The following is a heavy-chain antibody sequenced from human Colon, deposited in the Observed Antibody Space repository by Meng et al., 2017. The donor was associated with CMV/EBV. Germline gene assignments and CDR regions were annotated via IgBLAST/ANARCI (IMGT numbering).Heavy chain of an antibody. CDR3: ATGKAVAGKSYYYYGMDV. J-gene: IGHJ6*02. V-gene: IGHV3-52*01. Sequence: GGSLRLSCAASGFTFSSSWMHWVCQAPEKGLEWVADIKCDGSEKYYVDSVKGRLTISRDNTKNSLYLQVNSLRAEDTAVYYCATGKAVAGKSYYYYGMDVWGQGTTVTVSS. CDR1: GFTFSSSW. D-gene: IGHD6-19*01. CDR2: IKCDGSEK.